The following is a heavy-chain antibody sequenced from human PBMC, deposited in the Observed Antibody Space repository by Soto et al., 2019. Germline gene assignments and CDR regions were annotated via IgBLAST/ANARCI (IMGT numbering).Heavy chain of an antibody. V-gene: IGHV4-34*01. D-gene: IGHD3-10*01. Sequence: SETLSLTCAVYGGSFSGYYWSWIRQPPGKGLEWIGEINHRGSTNYNPSLKSRVTISVDTSKNQFSLRLSSVTAADTAVYYCARGGWGEAGAFDIWGQGTMVTVSS. CDR2: INHRGST. CDR3: ARGGWGEAGAFDI. J-gene: IGHJ3*02. CDR1: GGSFSGYY.